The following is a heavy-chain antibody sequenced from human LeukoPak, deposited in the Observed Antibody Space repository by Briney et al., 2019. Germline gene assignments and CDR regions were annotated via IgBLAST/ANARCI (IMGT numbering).Heavy chain of an antibody. D-gene: IGHD3-3*01. CDR1: GFTFSSYA. V-gene: IGHV3-23*01. CDR3: AKDRGAISQWTVWWFDP. Sequence: PGGSLRLSCAASGFTFSSYAMSWVRQAPGKGLEWVSAISGSGGSTYYADSVKGRFTISRDNSKNTLYLQMNSLRAEDTAVYYCAKDRGAISQWTVWWFDPWGQGTLVTVSS. CDR2: ISGSGGST. J-gene: IGHJ5*02.